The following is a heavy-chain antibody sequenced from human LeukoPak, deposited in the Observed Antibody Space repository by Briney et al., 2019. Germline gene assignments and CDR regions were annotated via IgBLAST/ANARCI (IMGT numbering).Heavy chain of an antibody. Sequence: PSETLSLTCTVSGGSISSSSYYWGWIRQPPGKGLEWIGSIYYSGSINNNPSLKSRVTISVDMSKNQFSLKLNSVTAADTAVYYCARRRTMFGYFAGEFDYWGQGTLVTVSS. J-gene: IGHJ4*02. CDR3: ARRRTMFGYFAGEFDY. D-gene: IGHD3-10*02. CDR1: GGSISSSSYY. V-gene: IGHV4-39*01. CDR2: IYYSGSI.